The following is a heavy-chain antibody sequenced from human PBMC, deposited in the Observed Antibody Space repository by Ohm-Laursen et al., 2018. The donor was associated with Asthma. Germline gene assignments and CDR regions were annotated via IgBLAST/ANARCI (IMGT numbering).Heavy chain of an antibody. CDR1: GFTFSSYW. J-gene: IGHJ3*01. Sequence: SLRLSCAASGFTFSSYWMHWVRQAPGKGLEWVGRIRSKAQSYTTEYAASVKGRFTISRDDSKNSLYLQMNSLQTEDTALYYCARDLLNWDAAFDVWGQGTMVTVSS. CDR2: IRSKAQSYTT. D-gene: IGHD1-26*01. CDR3: ARDLLNWDAAFDV. V-gene: IGHV3-72*01.